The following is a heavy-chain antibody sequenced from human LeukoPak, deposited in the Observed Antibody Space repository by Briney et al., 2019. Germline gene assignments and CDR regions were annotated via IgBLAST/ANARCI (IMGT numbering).Heavy chain of an antibody. CDR3: ARVDTIFGLTGWFDP. V-gene: IGHV3-48*01. CDR2: ISSSSSTI. D-gene: IGHD3-3*01. CDR1: GFTFSSYS. J-gene: IGHJ5*02. Sequence: GGSLRLSCAASGFTFSSYSMNWVRQAPGKGLEWVSYISSSSSTIYFADSVKGRFTISRDNAKNSLYLQMNSLRAEDTAVYYCARVDTIFGLTGWFDPWGQGPLVTVSS.